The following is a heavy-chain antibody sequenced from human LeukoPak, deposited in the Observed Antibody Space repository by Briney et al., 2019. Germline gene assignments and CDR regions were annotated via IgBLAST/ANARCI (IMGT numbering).Heavy chain of an antibody. CDR3: ASYSGSERGNWFDP. Sequence: SVKGSCKASGGTFSSYAISWVRQAPGQGLEWMGGIIPIFGTANYAQKFQGRVTITADESTSTAYMELSSLRSEDTAVYYCASYSGSERGNWFDPWGQGTLVTVSS. V-gene: IGHV1-69*13. CDR2: IIPIFGTA. CDR1: GGTFSSYA. J-gene: IGHJ5*02. D-gene: IGHD3-10*01.